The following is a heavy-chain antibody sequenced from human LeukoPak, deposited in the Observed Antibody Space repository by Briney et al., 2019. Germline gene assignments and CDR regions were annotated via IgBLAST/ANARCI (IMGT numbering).Heavy chain of an antibody. V-gene: IGHV3-48*03. CDR1: GFTFSSYE. CDR3: ARLGGVAAGIHDVFDI. CDR2: ISSSGSRI. D-gene: IGHD2-15*01. J-gene: IGHJ3*02. Sequence: GGSLRLSCAASGFTFSSYEMNWVRQAPGKGLEWVSYISSSGSRIYYADSVKGRFTISRDNAKNSLYLQMNSLRAEDTAVYYCARLGGVAAGIHDVFDIRGRGTMVTVSS.